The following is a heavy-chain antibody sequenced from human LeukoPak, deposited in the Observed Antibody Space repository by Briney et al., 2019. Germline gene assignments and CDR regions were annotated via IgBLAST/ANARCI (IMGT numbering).Heavy chain of an antibody. V-gene: IGHV3-30*02. Sequence: PGGSLRLSCAASGFTFGSYGMHWVRQAPGKGLEWVAFIQYNGFKAHYADSVKGRFTISRDNSKNTLYLQMSSLRVEDTAVYYAVMSATTVHSHYFDHWGQGTLVTVSS. J-gene: IGHJ4*02. CDR2: IQYNGFKA. D-gene: IGHD1-26*01. CDR1: GFTFGSYG. CDR3: VMSATTVHSHYFDH.